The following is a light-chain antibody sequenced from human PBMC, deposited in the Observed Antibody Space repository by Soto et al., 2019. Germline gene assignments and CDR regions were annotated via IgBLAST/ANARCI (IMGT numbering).Light chain of an antibody. J-gene: IGLJ3*02. CDR1: SSNIGAGYD. CDR3: QSYDSSLSAWV. CDR2: GNT. Sequence: QSVLTQPPSVSEAPGQRVTISCTASSSNIGAGYDVHWYQQLPGTAPKLLIYGNTNRPSGVPDRFSGSKSGTSASLAITGLQAEDEADYYCQSYDSSLSAWVFGGGTKLTVL. V-gene: IGLV1-40*01.